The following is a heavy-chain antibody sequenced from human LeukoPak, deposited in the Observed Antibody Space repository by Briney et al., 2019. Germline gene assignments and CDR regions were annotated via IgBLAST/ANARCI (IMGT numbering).Heavy chain of an antibody. D-gene: IGHD3-10*01. J-gene: IGHJ6*03. V-gene: IGHV4-38-2*02. CDR3: ARGYGSGSYYDMNYYYYYIDV. Sequence: SETLSLTCTVSGYSISSGYYWGWIRQPPGKGLEWIGSIYHSGSTYYTPSLKSRVTISVDTSKNQLSLKLSSVTAADTAVYYCARGYGSGSYYDMNYYYYYIDVWGKGTTVTVSS. CDR1: GYSISSGYY. CDR2: IYHSGST.